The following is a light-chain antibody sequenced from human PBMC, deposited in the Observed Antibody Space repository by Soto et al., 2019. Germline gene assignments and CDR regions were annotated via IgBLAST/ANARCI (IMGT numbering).Light chain of an antibody. Sequence: EIVMTQSPATLSVSPGERATLSCRASQSVSSNLAWYQQKPGQAPRLLLYGASTSATGIPARFSGSGSGTEFTLTVSSLQSEDFAVYYCQQYNNWLYTFGQGTKLEIK. V-gene: IGKV3-15*01. CDR3: QQYNNWLYT. CDR1: QSVSSN. CDR2: GAS. J-gene: IGKJ2*01.